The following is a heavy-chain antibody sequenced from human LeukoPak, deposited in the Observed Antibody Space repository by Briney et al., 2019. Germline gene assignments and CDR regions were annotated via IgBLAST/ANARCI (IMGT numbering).Heavy chain of an antibody. D-gene: IGHD4-17*01. CDR2: IYYSGST. CDR1: GGSISSGGYY. Sequence: PSETLSLTCTVSGGSISSGGYYWSWIRQHPGKGLEWIGYIYYSGSTYYNPSLKSRVTISVDPSKNQFSLKLSSVTAADTAVYYCARGDPYGDYEFDPWGQGTLVTVSS. V-gene: IGHV4-31*03. CDR3: ARGDPYGDYEFDP. J-gene: IGHJ5*02.